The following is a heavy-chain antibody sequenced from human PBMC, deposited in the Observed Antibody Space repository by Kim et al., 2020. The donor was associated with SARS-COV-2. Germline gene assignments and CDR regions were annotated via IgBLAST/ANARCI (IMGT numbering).Heavy chain of an antibody. V-gene: IGHV1-2*02. J-gene: IGHJ5*02. Sequence: ASVKVSCKASGYTFTGYYMHWVRQAPGQGPEWMGWINPNSGSTNYAQKFQGRVTMTRDTSISTAYMELSRLTSDDTAVYYCARDGRYCSSPSCYTRWFDP. D-gene: IGHD2-2*02. CDR3: ARDGRYCSSPSCYTRWFDP. CDR2: INPNSGST. CDR1: GYTFTGYY.